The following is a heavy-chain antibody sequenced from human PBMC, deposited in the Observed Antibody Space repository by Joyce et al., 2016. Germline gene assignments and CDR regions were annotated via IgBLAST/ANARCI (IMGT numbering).Heavy chain of an antibody. CDR1: GYSFTSYW. J-gene: IGHJ5*02. D-gene: IGHD2-15*01. CDR2: IDPKDFYT. V-gene: IGHV5-10-1*01. Sequence: EVQLVQSGAEVKKPGESLRISCKGSGYSFTSYWINWVRQMPGKGLGGMGRIDPKDFYTNYSPSFQGHFTISADKSISTAYLQWSSLKASDTAMYYCARPRYCSGGSCLNWFDPWGQGTLVTVSS. CDR3: ARPRYCSGGSCLNWFDP.